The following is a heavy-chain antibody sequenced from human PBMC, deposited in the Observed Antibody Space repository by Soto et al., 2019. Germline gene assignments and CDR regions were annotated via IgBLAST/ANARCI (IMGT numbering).Heavy chain of an antibody. CDR3: AKRTSGWYFDY. V-gene: IGHV3-23*01. CDR1: GFTFSSYA. CDR2: ISGRGDST. J-gene: IGHJ4*02. Sequence: EVQLLESGGGLVQPGGSLRLSCAASGFTFSSYAMSWVRQAPGKGLEWVSVISGRGDSTYYADSVKGRFTISRDNSNHTLYLQMNSLRAEDTAVYYCAKRTSGWYFDYWGQGTLVTVSS. D-gene: IGHD6-19*01.